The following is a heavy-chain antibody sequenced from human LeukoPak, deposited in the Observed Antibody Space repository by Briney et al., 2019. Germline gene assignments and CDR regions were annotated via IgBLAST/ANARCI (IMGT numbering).Heavy chain of an antibody. D-gene: IGHD4-17*01. J-gene: IGHJ6*04. V-gene: IGHV4-34*01. CDR1: GVTFSGYY. Sequence: SETLSLTCAVYGVTFSGYYWSWIRQPPGKGLEWIGEINHSGSTNYHPSLKSRVTISVDTSKNQFSLKLSSVTAADTAVYYCARESVTTPGPYDGMDVWGKGTTVTVSS. CDR3: ARESVTTPGPYDGMDV. CDR2: INHSGST.